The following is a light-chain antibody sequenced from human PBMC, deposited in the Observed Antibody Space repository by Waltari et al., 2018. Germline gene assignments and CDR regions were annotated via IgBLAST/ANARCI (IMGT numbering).Light chain of an antibody. V-gene: IGLV2-23*02. CDR2: EVI. Sequence: QSALTQPASVSGSPGQSITISCTGSSRDVGGYNFVSWYQQHPGKAPQLLIYEVIKRPSGVSIRFSGSKSGNTASLTISGLQAEDEADYYCCSYIGRALFGGGTKLTVL. CDR1: SRDVGGYNF. J-gene: IGLJ2*01. CDR3: CSYIGRAL.